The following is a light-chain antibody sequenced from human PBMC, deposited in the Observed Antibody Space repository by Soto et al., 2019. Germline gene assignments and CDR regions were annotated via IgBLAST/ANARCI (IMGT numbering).Light chain of an antibody. J-gene: IGKJ3*01. V-gene: IGKV1-27*01. Sequence: DIQMTQSPSSLSATVGDRVTITCRASQDISNYLASHQQKPGEVPKLLIYAASTLQPGAPSRFSGSGSGTDFTLTISSLQPEDVATYYCQKYNGAPPETFGPGTKVDIK. CDR2: AAS. CDR1: QDISNY. CDR3: QKYNGAPPET.